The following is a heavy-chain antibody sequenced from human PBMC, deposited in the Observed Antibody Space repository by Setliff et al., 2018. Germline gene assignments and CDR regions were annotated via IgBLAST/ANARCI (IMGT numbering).Heavy chain of an antibody. CDR2: IISNSLTI. J-gene: IGHJ4*02. CDR3: ARDEVNCSGTKCYSGFDS. D-gene: IGHD2-15*01. Sequence: GGSLRLSCVASGFTFTDAWMSWVRQAPGKGLEWVSYIISNSLTIHYADSVRGRFTISRDNARNSLYLQMNNLRAEDTAVYYCARDEVNCSGTKCYSGFDSWGQGTLVTVSS. V-gene: IGHV3-48*01. CDR1: GFTFTDAW.